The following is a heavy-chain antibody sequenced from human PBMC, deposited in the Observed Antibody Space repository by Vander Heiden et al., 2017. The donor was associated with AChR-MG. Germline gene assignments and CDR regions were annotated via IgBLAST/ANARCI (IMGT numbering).Heavy chain of an antibody. CDR1: GFTFSSYS. V-gene: IGHV3-48*01. J-gene: IGHJ6*02. CDR2: ISSSSSTI. D-gene: IGHD4-17*01. Sequence: EVQLVESGGGLVQPGGSLRLSCAASGFTFSSYSMNWVRQAPGKGLEWVSYISSSSSTIDYADSVKGRFTISRDNAKNSLYLQMNSLRAEDTAVYYCAREGWYGDYDYYYGMDVWGQGTTVTVSS. CDR3: AREGWYGDYDYYYGMDV.